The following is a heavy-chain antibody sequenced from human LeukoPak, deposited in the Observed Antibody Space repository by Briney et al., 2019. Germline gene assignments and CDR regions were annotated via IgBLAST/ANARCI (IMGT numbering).Heavy chain of an antibody. D-gene: IGHD3-10*01. CDR2: IIPISGTA. CDR1: GGTFSSYA. Sequence: GASVKVSCKASGGTFSSYAISWVRQAPGQGLEWVGGIIPISGTANYAQKFQGRVTITADESTSTAYMELSSLRSEDTAVYYCATGILRGPAYGSGSYGPECYYWGQGTLVTVSS. CDR3: ATGILRGPAYGSGSYGPECYY. V-gene: IGHV1-69*13. J-gene: IGHJ4*02.